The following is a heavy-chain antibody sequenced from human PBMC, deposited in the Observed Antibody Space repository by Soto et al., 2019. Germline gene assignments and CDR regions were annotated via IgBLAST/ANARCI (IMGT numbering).Heavy chain of an antibody. Sequence: GGSLRLSCAASGFTVSSNYISWVRQAPGKGLEWVSVIYSGGSTYYADSVKGRFTIPRDNSKNTLYLQMNSLRAEDTAVYYCAGGIAAAGPGPVDYWGQGTLVTVSS. CDR1: GFTVSSNY. V-gene: IGHV3-53*01. D-gene: IGHD6-13*01. CDR3: AGGIAAAGPGPVDY. CDR2: IYSGGST. J-gene: IGHJ4*02.